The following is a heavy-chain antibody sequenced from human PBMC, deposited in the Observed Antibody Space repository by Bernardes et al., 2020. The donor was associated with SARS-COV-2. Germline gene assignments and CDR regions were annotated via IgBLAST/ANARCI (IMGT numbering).Heavy chain of an antibody. CDR3: AREAKYCSGTSCCFDP. CDR2: INSDGSSI. J-gene: IGHJ5*02. Sequence: VGSLILSCAASGFTFRTYWMHWVRQAPGKGLVWVSRINSDGSSISYADSVKGRFTISRDNAKNTLYLQMNSLRAEDTAVYYCAREAKYCSGTSCCFDPWGQGTLVTVSS. D-gene: IGHD2-2*01. CDR1: GFTFRTYW. V-gene: IGHV3-74*01.